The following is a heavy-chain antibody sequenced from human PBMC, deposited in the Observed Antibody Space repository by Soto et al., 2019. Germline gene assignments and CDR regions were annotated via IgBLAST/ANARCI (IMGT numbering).Heavy chain of an antibody. D-gene: IGHD3-3*01. CDR1: VFTFSSYA. CDR3: ANPYGVWRGY. Sequence: VGSLRLSCASSVFTFSSYAMSCVRHAPGKGLEWVSAISGSGGSTYYADSVKGRFTISRDNSKNTLYLQMNSLRAEDTAVYYCANPYGVWRGYWCQGTLVTVSS. CDR2: ISGSGGST. V-gene: IGHV3-23*01. J-gene: IGHJ4*02.